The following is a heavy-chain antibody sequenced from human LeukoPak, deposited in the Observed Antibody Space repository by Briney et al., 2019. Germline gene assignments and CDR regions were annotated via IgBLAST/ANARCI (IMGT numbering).Heavy chain of an antibody. D-gene: IGHD3-10*01. CDR2: VFYSGSP. CDR1: GVSISSSYSY. Sequence: PSETLSLTCTVSGVSISSSYSYWGWIRQPPGMGLEWIATVFYSGSPYYNPSLKSRVTISVDTSKNQFSLKLSSVTAADTAVYYCARLTPNGGSGRETSFDYWGQGTLVTVSS. V-gene: IGHV4-39*07. CDR3: ARLTPNGGSGRETSFDY. J-gene: IGHJ4*02.